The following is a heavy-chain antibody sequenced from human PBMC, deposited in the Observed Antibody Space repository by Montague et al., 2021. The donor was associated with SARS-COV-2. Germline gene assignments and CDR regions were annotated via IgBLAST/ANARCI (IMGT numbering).Heavy chain of an antibody. CDR3: ARDPWRITIFGVVTRYGMDV. CDR1: GGSVSSGSYY. Sequence: SETLSLTCIVSGGSVSSGSYYWSWIRQPPGKGLEWIGYIYYSGSTNYXPSLKSRVTISVDTSKNQSSLKLSSVTAADTAVYYCARDPWRITIFGVVTRYGMDVWGQGTTVTVSS. CDR2: IYYSGST. V-gene: IGHV4-61*01. D-gene: IGHD3-3*01. J-gene: IGHJ6*02.